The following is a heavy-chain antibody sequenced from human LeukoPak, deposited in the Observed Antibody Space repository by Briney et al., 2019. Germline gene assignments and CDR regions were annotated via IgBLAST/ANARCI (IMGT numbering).Heavy chain of an antibody. CDR3: ARVRYYDSSGYHYGMDV. CDR1: GGSISSYY. V-gene: IGHV4-4*07. CDR2: IYTSGST. Sequence: SETLSLTCTVSGGSISSYYWSWIRQPAGKGLEWIGRIYTSGSTNYNPSLKSRVTISVDTSKNQFSLKLSSVTAADTAVYYCARVRYYDSSGYHYGMDVWGQGTTVTVSS. J-gene: IGHJ6*02. D-gene: IGHD3-22*01.